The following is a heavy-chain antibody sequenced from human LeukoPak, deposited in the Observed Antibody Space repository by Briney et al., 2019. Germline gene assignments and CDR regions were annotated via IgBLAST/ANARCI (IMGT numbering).Heavy chain of an antibody. Sequence: ASVKVSCKASGYTFTSYGISWVRQAPGQGLEWMGGIIPIFGTANYAQKFQGRVTITADESTSTAYMELSSLRSEDTAVYYCARNGIGEYSSSPWVWNYYYYYGMDVWGQGTTVTVSS. CDR1: GYTFTSYG. J-gene: IGHJ6*02. CDR3: ARNGIGEYSSSPWVWNYYYYYGMDV. CDR2: IIPIFGTA. V-gene: IGHV1-69*13. D-gene: IGHD6-6*01.